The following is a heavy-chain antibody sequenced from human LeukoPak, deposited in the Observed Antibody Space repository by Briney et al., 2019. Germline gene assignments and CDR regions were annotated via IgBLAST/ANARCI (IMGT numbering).Heavy chain of an antibody. CDR1: GFTFSSYN. D-gene: IGHD6-13*01. CDR2: ISSGSSTI. CDR3: AKDNLYFPIAAAPTHYFDY. Sequence: GGSLRLSCAASGFTFSSYNMNWVRQAPGKGLEWVSYISSGSSTIYYADSVKGRFTISRDNSKNTLYLQMNSLRAEDTAVYYCAKDNLYFPIAAAPTHYFDYWGQGTLVTVSS. J-gene: IGHJ4*02. V-gene: IGHV3-48*01.